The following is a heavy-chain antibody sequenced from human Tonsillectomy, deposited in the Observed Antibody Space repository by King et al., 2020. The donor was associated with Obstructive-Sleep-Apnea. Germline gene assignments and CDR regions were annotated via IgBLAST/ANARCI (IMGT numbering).Heavy chain of an antibody. CDR3: DAGSYYYGMDV. CDR2: INSDGSST. D-gene: IGHD1-26*01. J-gene: IGHJ6*02. Sequence: VQLVESGGGLVQPGGSLRLSCAASGFTFSSYWRHWVRQAPGKGLVWVSRINSDGSSTSYADSVKGRFTISRDNAKNTLYLQMNSLRAEDTAVYYCDAGSYYYGMDVWGQGTTVTVSS. V-gene: IGHV3-74*01. CDR1: GFTFSSYW.